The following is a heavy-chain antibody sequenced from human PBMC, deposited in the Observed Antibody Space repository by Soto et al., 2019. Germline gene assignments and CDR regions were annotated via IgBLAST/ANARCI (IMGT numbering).Heavy chain of an antibody. Sequence: ASVKVSCKASGYTFTSYGISWVRQAPGQELEWMGWISAYNGNTNYAQKLQGRVTMTTDTSTSTASMELRSLRSDDTAMFYCARDQNSGWYGKDSGMDVWGQGTTVTVSS. D-gene: IGHD6-19*01. CDR3: ARDQNSGWYGKDSGMDV. V-gene: IGHV1-18*01. CDR2: ISAYNGNT. J-gene: IGHJ6*02. CDR1: GYTFTSYG.